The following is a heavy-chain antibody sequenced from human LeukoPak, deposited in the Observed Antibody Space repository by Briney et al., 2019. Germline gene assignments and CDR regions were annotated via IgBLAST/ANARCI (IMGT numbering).Heavy chain of an antibody. V-gene: IGHV4-34*01. CDR2: INHSGST. CDR1: GGSFSGYY. Sequence: KPSETLSLTCAVYGGSFSGYYWSWIRQPPGKGLEWIGEINHSGSTNYNPSLKSRVTISVDTSKNQFSLKLSSVTAADTAVYYCARGPALVRYFDWLSPYDAFDIWGQGTMVTVSS. D-gene: IGHD3-9*01. J-gene: IGHJ3*02. CDR3: ARGPALVRYFDWLSPYDAFDI.